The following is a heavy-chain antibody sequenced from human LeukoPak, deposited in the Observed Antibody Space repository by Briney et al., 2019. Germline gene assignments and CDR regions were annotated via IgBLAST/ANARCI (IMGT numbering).Heavy chain of an antibody. V-gene: IGHV4-39*01. CDR1: GGSISSSSYY. CDR3: ARHDLGELSLLFDY. CDR2: IYYSGST. D-gene: IGHD3-16*02. Sequence: SETLSLTCTVSGGSISSSSYYWGWIRQPPGTGLEWIGSIYYSGSTYYNPSLKSRVTISVDTSKNQFSLKLSSVTAADTAVYYCARHDLGELSLLFDYWGQGTLVTVSS. J-gene: IGHJ4*02.